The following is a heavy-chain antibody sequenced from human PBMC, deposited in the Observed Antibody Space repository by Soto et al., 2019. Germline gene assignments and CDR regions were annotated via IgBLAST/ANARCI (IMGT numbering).Heavy chain of an antibody. J-gene: IGHJ4*01. D-gene: IGHD2-21*01. Sequence: QVQLVESGGGEVQPGRSLTISCAASGFTFSTYGMHWVRQTPGKGLEWVAVISYDGTNKFYSDSVTGRFTISRDNFKNTLTLQMNSLRADDTSVYSGAKALPSYGEYDY. V-gene: IGHV3-30*18. CDR1: GFTFSTYG. CDR3: AKALPSYGEYDY. CDR2: ISYDGTNK.